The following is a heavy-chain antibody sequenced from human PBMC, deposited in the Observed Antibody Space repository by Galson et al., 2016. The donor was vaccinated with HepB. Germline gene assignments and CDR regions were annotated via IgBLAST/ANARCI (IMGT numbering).Heavy chain of an antibody. CDR3: ARGRYSSSWYGDFDY. D-gene: IGHD6-13*01. CDR1: GFAFSTFG. V-gene: IGHV3-30*03. CDR2: ISYDGSNQ. J-gene: IGHJ4*02. Sequence: SLRLSCAASGFAFSTFGMHWVRQAPGKGLEWVAIISYDGSNQFFIDSVKDRFTISRDNSKNSLYLQMNSLRAEDTAVYYCARGRYSSSWYGDFDYWGQGTLVTVSS.